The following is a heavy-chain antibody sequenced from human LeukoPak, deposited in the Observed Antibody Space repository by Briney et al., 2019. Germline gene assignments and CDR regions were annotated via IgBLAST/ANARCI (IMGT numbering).Heavy chain of an antibody. Sequence: SCKXSGGTFSSXXXXXVRXXXXQXXEXMGXXXPIFGTANYAQKFQGRVTITADESTSTAYMELSSLRSEDTAVYYCARDMPPDILTGRGXFDIWGQGXXXXVSS. CDR2: XXPIFGTA. CDR3: ARDMPPDILTGRGXFDI. J-gene: IGHJ3*02. V-gene: IGHV1-69*01. CDR1: GGTFSSXX. D-gene: IGHD3-9*01.